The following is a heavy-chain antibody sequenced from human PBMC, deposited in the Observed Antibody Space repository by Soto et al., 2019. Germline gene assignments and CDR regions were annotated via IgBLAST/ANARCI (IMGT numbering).Heavy chain of an antibody. CDR3: ARASILGAFDI. V-gene: IGHV4-34*01. J-gene: IGHJ3*02. CDR1: GGSFSGYY. Sequence: QVQLQQWGAGLLKPSETLSLTCAVYGGSFSGYYWSWTRQPPGKGLEWIGEINHSGSTNYNPSLKSRVTISVDTSKNLFSLKMSFVTAADTAVYYCARASILGAFDIWGQGTMVTVSS. D-gene: IGHD6-6*01. CDR2: INHSGST.